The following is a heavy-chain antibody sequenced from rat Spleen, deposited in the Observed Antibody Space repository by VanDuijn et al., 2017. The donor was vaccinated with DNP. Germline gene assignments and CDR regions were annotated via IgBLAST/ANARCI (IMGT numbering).Heavy chain of an antibody. D-gene: IGHD5-1*01. J-gene: IGHJ2*01. CDR2: IGSAAYAP. Sequence: EVQLVESGGGLVQPGRSLKLSCAASGFTFSAYYMAWVRQAPAKGLEWVAYIGSAAYAPYYGDSVKGRFTISRDNAKNTLYLQMDSLRSEDTATYYCTTDLGDYWGQGVMVTVSS. CDR1: GFTFSAYY. V-gene: IGHV5-27*01. CDR3: TTDLGDY.